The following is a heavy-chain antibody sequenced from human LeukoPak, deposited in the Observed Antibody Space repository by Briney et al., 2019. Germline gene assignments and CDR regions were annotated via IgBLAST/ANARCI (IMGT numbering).Heavy chain of an antibody. CDR1: AGFISSYY. CDR2: IYTSGTT. Sequence: SETLSLTCTVSAGFISSYYWSWIRQPAGKGLEWIGRIYTSGTTNYNPSLKSRLTMSIDTSKNQFSLQLTSVNAADTAVYYCARDFEYWGQGILATVSS. J-gene: IGHJ4*02. CDR3: ARDFEY. V-gene: IGHV4-4*07.